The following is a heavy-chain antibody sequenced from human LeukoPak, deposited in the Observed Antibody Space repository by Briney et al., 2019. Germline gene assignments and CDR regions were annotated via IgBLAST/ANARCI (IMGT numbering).Heavy chain of an antibody. CDR3: ATPLSSGRGGNAFDI. J-gene: IGHJ3*02. CDR1: GGSISSSSYY. D-gene: IGHD6-19*01. CDR2: IYYSGST. V-gene: IGHV4-39*07. Sequence: SETLSLTCTVSGGSISSSSYYWGWICQPPGKGLEWIGSIYYSGSTYYNPSLKSRVTISVDTSKNQFSLKLSSVTAADTAVYYCATPLSSGRGGNAFDIWGQGTMVTVSS.